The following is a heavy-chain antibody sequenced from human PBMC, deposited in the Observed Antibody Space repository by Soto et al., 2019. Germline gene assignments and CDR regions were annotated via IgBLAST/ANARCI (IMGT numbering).Heavy chain of an antibody. CDR3: ASSYLVYDSSGYYTDY. J-gene: IGHJ4*02. CDR2: IYYSGST. Sequence: SETLSLTCTVSGGSISSGGYYWIWIRQHPGKGLEWIGYIYYSGSTYYNPSLKSRVTISVDTSKNQFSLKLSSVTAADTAVYYCASSYLVYDSSGYYTDYWGQGTLVTVSS. V-gene: IGHV4-31*03. D-gene: IGHD3-22*01. CDR1: GGSISSGGYY.